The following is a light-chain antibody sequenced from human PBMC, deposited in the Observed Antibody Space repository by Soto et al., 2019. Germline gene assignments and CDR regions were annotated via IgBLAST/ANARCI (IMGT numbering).Light chain of an antibody. J-gene: IGKJ1*01. V-gene: IGKV1-5*03. Sequence: DIQMTQSPSTLSASVGDRVTITCRATQNINNYLAWYQQKPGKAPNLLIYQVSSLESGVPSRFSGSGSGTEFTLTFSSVQPDDFATYYCQQYSRLWTFGQGTKVDIK. CDR2: QVS. CDR3: QQYSRLWT. CDR1: QNINNY.